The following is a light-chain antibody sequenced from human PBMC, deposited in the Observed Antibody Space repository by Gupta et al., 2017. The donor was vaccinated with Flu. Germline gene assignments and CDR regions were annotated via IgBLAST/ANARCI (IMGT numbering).Light chain of an antibody. CDR1: QSILYSSNNKNY. CDR3: QHYYSSPWT. V-gene: IGKV4-1*01. J-gene: IGKJ2*02. Sequence: STGERATINCKSSQSILYSSNNKNYLSWYQQKPGQPTQLLYYWASTRASGVPDRCSGSGSETDFTLTISSQQDEDVAVYYCQHYYSSPWTFGQGTKVEIK. CDR2: WAS.